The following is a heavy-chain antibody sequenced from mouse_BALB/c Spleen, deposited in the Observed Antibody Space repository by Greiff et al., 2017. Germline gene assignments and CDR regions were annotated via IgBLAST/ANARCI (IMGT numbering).Heavy chain of an antibody. CDR2: IDPANGNT. V-gene: IGHV14-3*02. CDR3: APYGNYDAMDY. Sequence: EVQLQQSGAELVKPGASVKLSCTASGFNIKDTYMHWVKQRPEQGLEWIGRIDPANGNTKYDPKFQGKATITADTSSNTAYLQLSSLTSEDTAVYYCAPYGNYDAMDYWGQGTSVTVSS. CDR1: GFNIKDTY. J-gene: IGHJ4*01. D-gene: IGHD2-1*01.